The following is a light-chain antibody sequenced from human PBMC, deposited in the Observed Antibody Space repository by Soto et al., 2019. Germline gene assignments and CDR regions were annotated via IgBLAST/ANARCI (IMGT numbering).Light chain of an antibody. Sequence: EIVLTQSPGTLSLSPGERATISCRDSHIVSSSYLAWYQQKPGQAPRLLIYGASSRATGISDRFSGSGSGTDFTLTIIRLEPEDFAVYYCQQYGSSSITFGQGTRLEIK. J-gene: IGKJ5*01. CDR3: QQYGSSSIT. CDR1: HIVSSSY. V-gene: IGKV3-20*01. CDR2: GAS.